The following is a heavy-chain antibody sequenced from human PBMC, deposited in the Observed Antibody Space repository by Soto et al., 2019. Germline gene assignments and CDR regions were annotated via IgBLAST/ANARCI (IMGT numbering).Heavy chain of an antibody. V-gene: IGHV1-8*02. CDR2: MNPNSGNT. CDR3: ARDVYYYYYGMDV. J-gene: IGHJ6*02. CDR1: GGTFSSYA. Sequence: ASVKVSCKASGGTFSSYAISWVRQAPGQGLEWMGWMNPNSGNTGYAQKFQGRVTMTRNTSISTAYMELSSLRSEDTAVYYCARDVYYYYYGMDVWGQGTTVTVSS.